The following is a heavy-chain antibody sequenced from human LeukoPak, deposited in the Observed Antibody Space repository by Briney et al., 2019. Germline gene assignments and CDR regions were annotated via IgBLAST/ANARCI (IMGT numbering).Heavy chain of an antibody. D-gene: IGHD1-26*01. CDR1: GFTLSSYW. Sequence: GGSLRLSCAASGFTLSSYWIHWGRQAPGKGLLWVSRINSDGSSTSYADSVKGRFTISRDNAKNTLYLQMNSLGAEDTAVYYCATPRGSGTYLAFDYWGQGTLVTASS. J-gene: IGHJ4*02. V-gene: IGHV3-74*01. CDR2: INSDGSST. CDR3: ATPRGSGTYLAFDY.